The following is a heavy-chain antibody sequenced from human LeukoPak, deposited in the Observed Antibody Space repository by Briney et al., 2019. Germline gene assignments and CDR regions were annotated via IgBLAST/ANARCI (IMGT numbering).Heavy chain of an antibody. CDR2: INPSGGST. D-gene: IGHD3-3*01. V-gene: IGHV1-46*01. J-gene: IGHJ4*02. Sequence: ASVKVSCKASGYTFTSYYMHWVRQAPGQGLEWMGIINPSGGSTSYARKFQGRVTMTRDTSTSTVYMELCSLRSEDTAVYYCAREPKYYDFWSGHDYWGQGTLVTVSS. CDR1: GYTFTSYY. CDR3: AREPKYYDFWSGHDY.